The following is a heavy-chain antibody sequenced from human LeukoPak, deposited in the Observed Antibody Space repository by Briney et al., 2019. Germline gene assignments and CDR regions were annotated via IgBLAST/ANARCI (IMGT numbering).Heavy chain of an antibody. D-gene: IGHD3-10*01. CDR2: IYYSGST. J-gene: IGHJ3*02. CDR3: ARDYPEYSGFRAFDI. V-gene: IGHV4-31*03. CDR1: GGSISSSGYY. Sequence: TLSLTCTVSGGSISSSGYYWSWIRPHPGKGLEWIGYIYYSGSTYYNPSLKSRVTISVDTSKNQFSLKLSSVTAADTAVYYCARDYPEYSGFRAFDIWGQGTMVTVSS.